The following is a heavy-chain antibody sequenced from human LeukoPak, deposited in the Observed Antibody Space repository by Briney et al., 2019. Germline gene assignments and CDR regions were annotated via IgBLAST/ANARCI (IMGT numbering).Heavy chain of an antibody. CDR2: ISSSSSYI. D-gene: IGHD1-26*01. J-gene: IGHJ6*03. Sequence: GGSLRLSCAASGFTFSSYSMDWVRQAPGKGLEWVSSISSSSSYIYYADSVKGRFTISRDNAKNSLYLQMNSLRAEDTAVYYCARDPYSGSYGNYYYYFMDVWGKGTTVTISS. V-gene: IGHV3-21*01. CDR3: ARDPYSGSYGNYYYYFMDV. CDR1: GFTFSSYS.